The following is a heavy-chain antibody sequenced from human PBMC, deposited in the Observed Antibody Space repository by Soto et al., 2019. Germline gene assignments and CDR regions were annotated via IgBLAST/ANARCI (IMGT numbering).Heavy chain of an antibody. CDR3: ARATGTLRSRNCDY. CDR1: GASITGSFF. Sequence: PSETLSLTCTVSGASITGSFFWSWIRQPAGKGLEWIGRFSLSGTTNYSKSLRSRLTMSVDTSKSQFSLRLSSVTAADTAVYYCARATGTLRSRNCDYWGQGSLVTVSS. D-gene: IGHD1-1*01. CDR2: FSLSGTT. J-gene: IGHJ4*02. V-gene: IGHV4-4*07.